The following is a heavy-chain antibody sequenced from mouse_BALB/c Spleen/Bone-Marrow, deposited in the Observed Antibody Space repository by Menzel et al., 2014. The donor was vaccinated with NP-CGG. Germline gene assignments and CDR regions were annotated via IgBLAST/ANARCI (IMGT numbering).Heavy chain of an antibody. CDR2: INPNNGDT. V-gene: IGHV1-26*01. Sequence: VQLKQSGPELVKPGASVKMSCKASGYTFTDYYMKWVKQSHGESLEWIGDINPNNGDTFYNQKFKGKATLTVDKSSSTAYMQLNSLTSEDSAVYYCARGGYYGSSLDWYFDVWGAGTTVTVSS. CDR1: GYTFTDYY. J-gene: IGHJ1*01. CDR3: ARGGYYGSSLDWYFDV. D-gene: IGHD1-1*01.